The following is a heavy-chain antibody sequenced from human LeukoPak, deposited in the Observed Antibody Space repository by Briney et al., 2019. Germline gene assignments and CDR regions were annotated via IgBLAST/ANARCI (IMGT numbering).Heavy chain of an antibody. Sequence: SETLSLTCTVSGGSISSYYWSWIRQPPGEGLDWIGYIYYSGSTNYNPSLKSRVTISVDTSKNQFSLKLSSVTAADTAVYYCARGEGYCSSTSCYADAFDIWGQGTMVTVSS. CDR1: GGSISSYY. J-gene: IGHJ3*02. CDR3: ARGEGYCSSTSCYADAFDI. CDR2: IYYSGST. D-gene: IGHD2-2*01. V-gene: IGHV4-59*01.